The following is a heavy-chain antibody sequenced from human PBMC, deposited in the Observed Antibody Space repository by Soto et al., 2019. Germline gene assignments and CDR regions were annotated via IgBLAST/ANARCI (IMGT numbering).Heavy chain of an antibody. J-gene: IGHJ6*03. D-gene: IGHD3-9*01. CDR3: AKVSNYDILTGPPIQRGSMDV. Sequence: GGSLRLSCAASGFTFSSYAMSWVRQAPGKGLEWVSAISGSGGSTYYADSVKGRFTISRDNSKNTLYLQMNSLRAEDTAVYYCAKVSNYDILTGPPIQRGSMDVWGKGTTVTVSS. V-gene: IGHV3-23*01. CDR1: GFTFSSYA. CDR2: ISGSGGST.